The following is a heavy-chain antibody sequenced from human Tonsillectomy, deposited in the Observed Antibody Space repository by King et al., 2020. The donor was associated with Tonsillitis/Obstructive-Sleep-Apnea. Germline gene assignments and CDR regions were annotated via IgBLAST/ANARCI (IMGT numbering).Heavy chain of an antibody. J-gene: IGHJ4*02. CDR3: ARDVSGNLDF. CDR1: GYSLSDYW. CDR2: INQDASTK. Sequence: VQLVESGGGLVQPGGSLRLSCAASGYSLSDYWMAWVRQVPGKGPEWVANINQDASTKNYVDSVKGRFTVSRDNAKNSLYLQMNSLRVEDTAFYYCARDVSGNLDFWGQGTLVTVSS. V-gene: IGHV3-7*03. D-gene: IGHD4-23*01.